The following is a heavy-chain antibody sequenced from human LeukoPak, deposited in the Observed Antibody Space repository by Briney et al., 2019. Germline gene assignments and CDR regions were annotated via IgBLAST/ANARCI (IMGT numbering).Heavy chain of an antibody. CDR2: IYTGGST. CDR3: AKEDDYYGSGSYYTASGY. Sequence: GGSLRLSCAASGFTVSNNYMSWVRQAPGKGLEWVSVIYTGGSTYYADSVKGRFTISRDNSKNTLYLQMNSLRAEDTAVYYCAKEDDYYGSGSYYTASGYWGQGTLVTVSS. D-gene: IGHD3-10*01. J-gene: IGHJ4*02. V-gene: IGHV3-53*01. CDR1: GFTVSNNY.